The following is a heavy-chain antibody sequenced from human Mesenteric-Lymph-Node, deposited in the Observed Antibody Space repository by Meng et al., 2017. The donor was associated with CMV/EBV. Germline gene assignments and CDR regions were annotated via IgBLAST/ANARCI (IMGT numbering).Heavy chain of an antibody. CDR2: INHSGST. V-gene: IGHV4-34*01. CDR1: GGSFSGYY. Sequence: SETLSLTCAVYGGSFSGYYWSWIRQPPGKGLEWIGEINHSGSTNYNPSLKSRVTISVDTSKNQFSLSLSSVTAADTAVYFCARAVVRATGFDCWGQGTLVTVSS. J-gene: IGHJ4*02. D-gene: IGHD1-26*01. CDR3: ARAVVRATGFDC.